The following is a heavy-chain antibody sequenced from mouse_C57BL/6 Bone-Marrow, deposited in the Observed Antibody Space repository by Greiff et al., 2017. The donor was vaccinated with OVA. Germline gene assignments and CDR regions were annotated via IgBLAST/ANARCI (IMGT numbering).Heavy chain of an antibody. D-gene: IGHD4-1*02. J-gene: IGHJ2*01. Sequence: EVQLMESGGGLVQPGGSLSLSCAASGFTFTDSYMSWVRQPPGKALEWLGFIRNKANGYTTEYSASVKGRFTISRDNSQSLLYLQMNALRAEDSATFYCARYATATGYFDYWGQGTTLTVSS. CDR2: IRNKANGYTT. CDR3: ARYATATGYFDY. V-gene: IGHV7-3*01. CDR1: GFTFTDSY.